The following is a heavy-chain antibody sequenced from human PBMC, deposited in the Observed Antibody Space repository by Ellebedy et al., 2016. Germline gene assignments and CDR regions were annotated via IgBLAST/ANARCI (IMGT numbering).Heavy chain of an antibody. Sequence: SETLSLTCTVSGGSISSGGYYWSWIRQHAGKGLEWIGYIYYSGSTNYNPSLKSRVTISVDTSKNQFSLNLSSMTAADTAVYYCARSGYPLAYWYFGLWGRGTLVTVSS. D-gene: IGHD5-12*01. CDR2: IYYSGST. CDR1: GGSISSGGYY. V-gene: IGHV4-61*08. CDR3: ARSGYPLAYWYFGL. J-gene: IGHJ2*01.